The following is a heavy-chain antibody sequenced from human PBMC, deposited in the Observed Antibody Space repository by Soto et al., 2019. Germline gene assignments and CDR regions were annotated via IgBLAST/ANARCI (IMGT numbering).Heavy chain of an antibody. J-gene: IGHJ4*02. CDR1: GYSFTTYW. CDR2: IFPGDSDI. Sequence: GESLKISCKGSGYSFTTYWIAWVRQMPGKGLEWMGIIFPGDSDIRYGPSFQGHVAISADKSISTAYLQWSSLEASDTAMYYCARSLHGYGYDFWGQGTMVTVSS. V-gene: IGHV5-51*01. CDR3: ARSLHGYGYDF. D-gene: IGHD5-12*01.